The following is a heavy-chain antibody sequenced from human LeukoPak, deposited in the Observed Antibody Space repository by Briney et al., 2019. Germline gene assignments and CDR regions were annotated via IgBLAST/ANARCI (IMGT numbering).Heavy chain of an antibody. CDR2: IYYSGST. Sequence: TSETLSLTCTVSGGSISSYYWSWIRQPPGKGLEWIGYIYYSGSTNYNPSLKSRVTISVDTSKNQFSLKLSSVTAADTAVYYCARTRGYGSGRLFDYWGQGTLVTVSS. V-gene: IGHV4-59*12. CDR3: ARTRGYGSGRLFDY. J-gene: IGHJ4*02. CDR1: GGSISSYY. D-gene: IGHD3-10*01.